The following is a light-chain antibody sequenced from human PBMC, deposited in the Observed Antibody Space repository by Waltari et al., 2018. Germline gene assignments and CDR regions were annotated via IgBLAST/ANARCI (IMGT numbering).Light chain of an antibody. Sequence: YVVTQPPSVSVAPGQTARITCGADNIGSIPVHWFQQKPGQAPVMVVYDADARPSGIPERFSGSNSGDTATLTISRVEAGDEADYYCQFWDNSNDHPYVFGTGTKVTVL. CDR1: NIGSIP. J-gene: IGLJ1*01. CDR3: QFWDNSNDHPYV. V-gene: IGLV3-21*02. CDR2: DAD.